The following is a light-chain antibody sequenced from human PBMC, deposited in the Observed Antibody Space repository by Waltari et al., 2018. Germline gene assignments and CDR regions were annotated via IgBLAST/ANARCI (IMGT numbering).Light chain of an antibody. Sequence: QSVLTQPHSASGTPGQIVTISWYGHSSHFGSNTVNWYQQLPGTAPKLLIYTNHRRPSGVPDRFSGSKSGTSASLAISGLQSGDEAYYHCATWDDSLNGVIFGGGTKLTVL. CDR1: SSHFGSNT. V-gene: IGLV1-44*01. J-gene: IGLJ2*01. CDR3: ATWDDSLNGVI. CDR2: TNH.